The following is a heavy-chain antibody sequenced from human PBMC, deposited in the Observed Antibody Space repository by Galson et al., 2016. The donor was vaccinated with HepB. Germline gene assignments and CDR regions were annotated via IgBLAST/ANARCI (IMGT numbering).Heavy chain of an antibody. CDR1: GFTFSNYW. D-gene: IGHD5-24*01. J-gene: IGHJ4*02. CDR2: INQDGSQK. CDR3: ARVPGRAMGY. Sequence: SLRLSCAASGFTFSNYWMNWVRQAPGEGLEWVANINQDGSQKNYVDSAKGRFTISRDNAKNSLYLQMNSLRGGDTAVYYCARVPGRAMGYWGQGPLVTVSS. V-gene: IGHV3-7*01.